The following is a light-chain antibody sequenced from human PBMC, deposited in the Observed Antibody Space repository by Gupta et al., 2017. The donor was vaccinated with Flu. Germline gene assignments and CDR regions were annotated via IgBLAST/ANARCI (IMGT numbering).Light chain of an antibody. Sequence: DIQMTQSPSSLSASLGDRVTITCQASQGISYYLNWYQQKPGKAPNLLIYDASNLKTGVPSRFSGSGYGTDFTLTISSLQPEDNSTYYCQQYDNFRLTFGGGTKVEIK. CDR3: QQYDNFRLT. J-gene: IGKJ4*01. V-gene: IGKV1-33*01. CDR2: DAS. CDR1: QGISYY.